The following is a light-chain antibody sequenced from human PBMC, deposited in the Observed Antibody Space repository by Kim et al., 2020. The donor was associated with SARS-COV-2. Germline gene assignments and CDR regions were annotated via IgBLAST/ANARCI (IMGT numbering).Light chain of an antibody. CDR2: QDI. Sequence: VSPGQPATMPCSGDNLGGRYVSWYQQRPGQTPVLVMYQDIERPSGIPDRFSGSNSGNTATLTISGTQAMDEADYYCQAWDNNAAIFGGGTQLTVL. CDR3: QAWDNNAAI. CDR1: NLGGRY. V-gene: IGLV3-1*01. J-gene: IGLJ2*01.